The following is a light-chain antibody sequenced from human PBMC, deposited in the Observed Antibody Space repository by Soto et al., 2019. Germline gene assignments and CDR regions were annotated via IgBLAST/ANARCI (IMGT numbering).Light chain of an antibody. V-gene: IGKV3-11*01. Sequence: EIVLTQSPGTLSLSPGERATLSCRASQSVTSSLAWYQQKPGQAPRLLIYGASNRATGIPARFSGSGSGTDFTLTISSLEPEDFALYYCQQRSSWPIFGGGTKVDIK. CDR3: QQRSSWPI. CDR2: GAS. J-gene: IGKJ4*01. CDR1: QSVTSS.